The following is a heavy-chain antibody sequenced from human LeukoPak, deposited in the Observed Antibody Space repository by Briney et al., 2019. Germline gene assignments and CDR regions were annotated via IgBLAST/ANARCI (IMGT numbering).Heavy chain of an antibody. J-gene: IGHJ3*02. CDR2: ISYDGSNK. V-gene: IGHV3-30-3*01. D-gene: IGHD3-10*01. CDR3: ARVRGKGHMVRAHAFDI. CDR1: GFTFSSYA. Sequence: GGSLRLSCAASGFTFSSYAMHWVRQAPGKGLEWVAVISYDGSNKYYADSVKGRFTISRDNSKNTLYLQMNSLRAEDTAVYYCARVRGKGHMVRAHAFDIWGQGTTVTVSS.